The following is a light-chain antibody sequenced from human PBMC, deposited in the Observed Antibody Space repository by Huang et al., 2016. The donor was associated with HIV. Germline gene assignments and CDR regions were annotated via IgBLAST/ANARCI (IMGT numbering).Light chain of an antibody. CDR3: QQYYSSPQT. J-gene: IGKJ1*01. CDR1: QSVYASSTSKDY. Sequence: DIIMSQSPESLTVSLGERATLNCRSSQSVYASSTSKDYMAWFQQKPGQPPRLLRFWASSREVGVPDRFSGSGSGTHFTLTIANLQPEDAAIYYCQQYYSSPQTFGQGTRV. V-gene: IGKV4-1*01. CDR2: WAS.